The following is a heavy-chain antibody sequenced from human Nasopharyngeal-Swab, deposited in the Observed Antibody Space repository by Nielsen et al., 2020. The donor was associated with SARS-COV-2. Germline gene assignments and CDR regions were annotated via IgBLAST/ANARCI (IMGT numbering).Heavy chain of an antibody. J-gene: IGHJ1*01. Sequence: WIRQPPGKGLEWVGFIRSKAYGGTTEYAASVKGRFTISRDDSKSIAYLQMNSLKTEDTAVYYCTRGVAVFQHWGQGTLGTVSS. D-gene: IGHD2-15*01. V-gene: IGHV3-49*02. CDR3: TRGVAVFQH. CDR2: IRSKAYGGTT.